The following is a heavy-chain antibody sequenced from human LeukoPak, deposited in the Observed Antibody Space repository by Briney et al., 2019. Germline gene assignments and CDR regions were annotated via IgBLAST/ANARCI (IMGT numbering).Heavy chain of an antibody. V-gene: IGHV3-43D*03. Sequence: PGGSLRLSCAASGFTFDDYAMHWVRQAPGKGLEWVSLISWDGGSTYYADSVKGRFTISRDNSKNSLYLQMNSLRAEDTALYYCAKDWDYGFDYWGQGTLVTVSS. CDR1: GFTFDDYA. J-gene: IGHJ4*02. D-gene: IGHD4/OR15-4a*01. CDR3: AKDWDYGFDY. CDR2: ISWDGGST.